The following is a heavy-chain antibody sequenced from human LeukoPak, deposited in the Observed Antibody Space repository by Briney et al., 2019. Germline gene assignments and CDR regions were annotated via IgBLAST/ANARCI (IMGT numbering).Heavy chain of an antibody. J-gene: IGHJ4*02. Sequence: ASVKVSCKASGYTFTSYAMHWVRQAPGQRLEWMGWINAGNGNTKYSQKFQGRVTITRDTSASTAYMELSSLRSEDTAVYYCARDSHSSGWYTPPDYWGQGTLVTVSS. V-gene: IGHV1-3*01. CDR1: GYTFTSYA. D-gene: IGHD6-19*01. CDR3: ARDSHSSGWYTPPDY. CDR2: INAGNGNT.